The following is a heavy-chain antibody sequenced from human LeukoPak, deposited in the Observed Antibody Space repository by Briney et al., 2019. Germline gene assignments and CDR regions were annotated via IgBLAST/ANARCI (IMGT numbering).Heavy chain of an antibody. V-gene: IGHV3-15*01. CDR1: GFTFSSSA. Sequence: GGSLRLSCAASGFTFSSSAMSWVRQAPGKGLEWVGRIKPKTDGETTEYAAPVKDRFSISRDDSKSMMYLQTSSLKTEDTAVYYCITPLPYSAQGGQGTLVTVSS. CDR3: ITPLPYSAQ. J-gene: IGHJ4*02. CDR2: IKPKTDGETT. D-gene: IGHD2-21*01.